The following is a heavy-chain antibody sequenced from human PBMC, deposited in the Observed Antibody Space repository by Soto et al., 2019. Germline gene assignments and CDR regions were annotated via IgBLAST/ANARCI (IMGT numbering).Heavy chain of an antibody. CDR1: GGSISSYY. D-gene: IGHD5-18*01. CDR2: IYYSGST. Sequence: SETLSLTCTVSGGSISSYYWSWIRQPPGKGLEWIGYIYYSGSTNYNPSLKSRVTISVDTSKNQFSLKLSSVTAADTAVYYCARGSGYSYGVFDYWGQGTLVTVSS. CDR3: ARGSGYSYGVFDY. J-gene: IGHJ4*02. V-gene: IGHV4-59*01.